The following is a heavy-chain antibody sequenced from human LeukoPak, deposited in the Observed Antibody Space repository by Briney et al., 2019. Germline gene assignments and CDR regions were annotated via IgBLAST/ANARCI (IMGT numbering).Heavy chain of an antibody. Sequence: SETLSLTCTASGGSISNSHYYWGWVRQPPGKGLEWIGYIYYSGKTNYNPSLKSRVIISVDTSKNQFSLKLSSVTAADTAVYFCARVGYSYVINDWSRTGLGAYPTKYYYHMDVWGKGTTVTVSS. J-gene: IGHJ6*03. CDR3: ARVGYSYVINDWSRTGLGAYPTKYYYHMDV. CDR1: GGSISNSHYY. CDR2: IYYSGKT. V-gene: IGHV4-39*07. D-gene: IGHD5-18*01.